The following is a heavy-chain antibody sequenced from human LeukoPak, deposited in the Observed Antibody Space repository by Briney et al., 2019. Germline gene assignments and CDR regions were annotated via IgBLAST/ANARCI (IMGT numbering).Heavy chain of an antibody. J-gene: IGHJ4*02. CDR2: TYYRSKWYN. V-gene: IGHV6-1*01. CDR3: ARVNSWTEEPDTGFDY. Sequence: SQTLSLTCAISGDTVSNKRSAWNWIRQSPSRGLEWLGRTYYRSKWYNDYAVSVKSRITINPDTSKNQFSLQLNSVNPEDTAVYYCARVNSWTEEPDTGFDYWGQGTLVTVSS. CDR1: GDTVSNKRSA. D-gene: IGHD1-14*01.